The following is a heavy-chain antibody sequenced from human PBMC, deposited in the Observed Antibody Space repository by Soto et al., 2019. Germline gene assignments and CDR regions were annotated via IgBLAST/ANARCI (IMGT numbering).Heavy chain of an antibody. D-gene: IGHD2-8*01. CDR3: ARLPAEGVIAGGARDV. J-gene: IGHJ6*04. Sequence: LSLTCTVSGDSIRSGIYYWGWIRQPPGKGLEWIGSAYYSGMTHYGPSLRGRVTISVDTSKNQFSLRLSSVSAADTATYYCARLPAEGVIAGGARDVGGKGPRVTFPS. CDR1: GDSIRSGIYY. CDR2: AYYSGMT. V-gene: IGHV4-39*01.